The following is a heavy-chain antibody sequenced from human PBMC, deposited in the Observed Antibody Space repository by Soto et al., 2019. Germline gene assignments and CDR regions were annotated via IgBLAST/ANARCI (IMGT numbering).Heavy chain of an antibody. V-gene: IGHV4-4*07. Sequence: SETLSLTCTVSGGSISSYYWSWIRQPAGKGLEWIGRIYTSGSTNYNPSLKSRVTMSVDTSKNQFSLKLSSVTAADTAVYYCARDGEAVAAEYFQHWGQGTLVTVS. D-gene: IGHD6-19*01. CDR3: ARDGEAVAAEYFQH. CDR1: GGSISSYY. CDR2: IYTSGST. J-gene: IGHJ1*01.